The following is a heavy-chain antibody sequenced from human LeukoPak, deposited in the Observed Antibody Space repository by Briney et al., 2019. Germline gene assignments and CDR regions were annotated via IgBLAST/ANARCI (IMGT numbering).Heavy chain of an antibody. CDR1: GFTFSSYS. D-gene: IGHD2-2*01. V-gene: IGHV3-48*01. CDR2: ISSSSSTI. CDR3: AKDRDCSSTSCYAGFDY. J-gene: IGHJ4*02. Sequence: GGSLRLSCAASGFTFSSYSMNWVRQAPGKGLEWVSHISSSSSTIYYADSVKGRFTISRDNAKNSLYLQMNSLRAEDTALYYCAKDRDCSSTSCYAGFDYWGQGTLVTVSS.